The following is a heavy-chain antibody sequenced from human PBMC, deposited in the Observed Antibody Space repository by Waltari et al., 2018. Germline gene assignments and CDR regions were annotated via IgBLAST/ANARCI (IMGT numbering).Heavy chain of an antibody. V-gene: IGHV3-21*01. CDR1: GFPFSSYS. D-gene: IGHD3-22*01. Sequence: EVQLVESGGGLVKPGGSLRLSCAASGFPFSSYSMNWVRQAPGKGLEWVSSISSSSSYIYYADSVKGRFTISRDNAKNSLYLQMNSLRAEDTAVYYCARTRDSSGLAPLWGQGTLVTVSS. CDR2: ISSSSSYI. J-gene: IGHJ4*02. CDR3: ARTRDSSGLAPL.